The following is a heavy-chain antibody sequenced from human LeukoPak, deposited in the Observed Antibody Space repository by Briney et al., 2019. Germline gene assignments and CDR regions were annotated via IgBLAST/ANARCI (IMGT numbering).Heavy chain of an antibody. CDR1: GYTFTDYY. J-gene: IGHJ4*02. CDR3: SYGQELFSDF. V-gene: IGHV1-2*02. D-gene: IGHD1-7*01. CDR2: INPKSGDT. Sequence: ASVKVSCKASGYTFTDYYIHWVRQAPGQGLEWMGWINPKSGDTNCAQGFQGRVTMTRDTSISTAYMELKRLKSDDRAVYFCSYGQELFSDFWGQGTLVTVSS.